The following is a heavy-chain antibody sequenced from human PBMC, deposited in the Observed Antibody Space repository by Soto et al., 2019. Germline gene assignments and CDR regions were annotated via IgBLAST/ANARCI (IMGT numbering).Heavy chain of an antibody. J-gene: IGHJ5*02. CDR3: ARAEDLGWFDP. Sequence: TLSLTCTVSGGSISSGGYYWSWIRQHPGKGLEWTGYIYYSGSTYYNPSLKSRVTISVDTSKNQFSLKLSSVTAADTAVYYCARAEDLGWFDPWGQGTLVTVSS. V-gene: IGHV4-31*03. CDR1: GGSISSGGYY. CDR2: IYYSGST.